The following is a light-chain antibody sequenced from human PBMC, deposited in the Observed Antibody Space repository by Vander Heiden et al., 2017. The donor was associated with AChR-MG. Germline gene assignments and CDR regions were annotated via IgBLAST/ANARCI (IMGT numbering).Light chain of an antibody. Sequence: QSVLTQPPSASGTPGRRVTIAGSGSNSNIGEKLGYWYQQFPGEATKLHIYRNTQRPSGVPDRFSGSKSVTSSSLVISAFRSEDEADYYCAACDDSLSCVLFGGGTRLTL. CDR1: NSNIGEKL. CDR2: RNT. J-gene: IGLJ2*01. V-gene: IGLV1-47*01. CDR3: AACDDSLSCVL.